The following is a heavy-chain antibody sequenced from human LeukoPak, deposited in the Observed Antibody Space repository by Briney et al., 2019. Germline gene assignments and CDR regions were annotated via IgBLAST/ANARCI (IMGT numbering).Heavy chain of an antibody. D-gene: IGHD1-1*01. CDR2: TYYRSKWYT. V-gene: IGHV6-1*01. J-gene: IGHJ4*02. CDR1: GDSFSSNSAA. Sequence: SQTLSLTCAISGDSFSSNSAAWNWLRQSPSRGLEWLGRTYYRSKWYTYYAVSVKSRISINRDTSKNQISLQLNSVTPEDTAVYYCARSTGPIDYWGQGTLVTVSS. CDR3: ARSTGPIDY.